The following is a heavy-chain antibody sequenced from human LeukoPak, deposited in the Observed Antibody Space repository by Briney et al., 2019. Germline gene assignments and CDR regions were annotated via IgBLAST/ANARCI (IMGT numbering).Heavy chain of an antibody. J-gene: IGHJ6*02. D-gene: IGHD2-2*01. Sequence: GGSLRLSCAASGFTFSSYGMHWVRQAPGKGLGWVAFIRYDGSNKYYADSVKGRFTISRDNSKNTLYLQMNSLRAEDTAVYYCAKDGGSRIYYYYYGMDVWGQGTTVTVSS. CDR1: GFTFSSYG. CDR2: IRYDGSNK. CDR3: AKDGGSRIYYYYYGMDV. V-gene: IGHV3-30*02.